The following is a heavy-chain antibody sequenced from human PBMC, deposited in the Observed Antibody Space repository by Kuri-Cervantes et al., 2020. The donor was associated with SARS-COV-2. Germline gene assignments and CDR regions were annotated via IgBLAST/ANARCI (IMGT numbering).Heavy chain of an antibody. CDR1: GFTFSNYV. CDR3: ARGAANYYYMDV. D-gene: IGHD3-16*01. V-gene: IGHV3-33*08. J-gene: IGHJ6*03. Sequence: LSLTCVASGFTFSNYVIHWVRQAPGKGLEWVAVIWYDGENEYYAGSVKGRFTISRDNSKNTMSLHMNSLRAEDTAMYYCARGAANYYYMDVWGKGTTVTVSS. CDR2: IWYDGENE.